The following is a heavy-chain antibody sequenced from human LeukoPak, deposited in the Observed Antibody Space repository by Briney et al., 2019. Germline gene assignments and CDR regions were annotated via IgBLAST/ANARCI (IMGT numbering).Heavy chain of an antibody. J-gene: IGHJ4*02. CDR2: VYYSGGT. D-gene: IGHD4-23*01. CDR1: GDSISGYY. V-gene: IGHV4-59*01. CDR3: ARKGTVVTPGFDS. Sequence: SETLSLTCAVSGDSISGYYWSWMRQPPGKGLEWIGYVYYSGGTNYNPSLKSRVAISVDTSKNQFSLKLTSVTAADTAVYYCARKGTVVTPGFDSWGQGTLVTVSS.